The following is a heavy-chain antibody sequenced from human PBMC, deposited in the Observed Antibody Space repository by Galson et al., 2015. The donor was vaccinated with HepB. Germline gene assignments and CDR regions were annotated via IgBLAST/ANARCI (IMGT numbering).Heavy chain of an antibody. CDR2: IRSKAYGGTT. CDR1: GFTFGDYA. V-gene: IGHV3-49*03. J-gene: IGHJ4*02. Sequence: SLRLSCAASGFTFGDYAMSWFRQAPGKGLEWVGSIRSKAYGGTTEYAASVKGRFTISRDDSKSIAYLQMNSLKTEDTAVYYCTRDWITGTTRRLDYWGQGTLVTVSS. CDR3: TRDWITGTTRRLDY. D-gene: IGHD1-7*01.